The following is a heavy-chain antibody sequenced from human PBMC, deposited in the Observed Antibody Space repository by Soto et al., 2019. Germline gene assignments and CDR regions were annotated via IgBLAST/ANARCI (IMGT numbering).Heavy chain of an antibody. Sequence: PSESLSLTCTVSGGSISSYYWSWIRQPPGKGLEWIGYIYYSGSTNYNPSLKSRVTISIDTPKNQFSLKLSSVTAADTAVYYCASALYCSGGSCSFDPWGQGTLVTVSS. CDR3: ASALYCSGGSCSFDP. D-gene: IGHD2-15*01. CDR2: IYYSGST. J-gene: IGHJ5*02. CDR1: GGSISSYY. V-gene: IGHV4-59*01.